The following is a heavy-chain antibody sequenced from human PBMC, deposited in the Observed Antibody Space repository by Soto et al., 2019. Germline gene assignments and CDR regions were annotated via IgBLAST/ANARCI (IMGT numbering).Heavy chain of an antibody. J-gene: IGHJ4*02. Sequence: GGSLRLSCAASGFTFSGHRMTWVRQAPGKGLEWVANIDRDGSGKYYVDSVRGRFTISRDNAEDSLYLQMSSLRVEDTALHYFARIMVANNEYLDHWGQGAWVPVSS. CDR1: GFTFSGHR. V-gene: IGHV3-7*01. CDR3: ARIMVANNEYLDH. D-gene: IGHD2-8*01. CDR2: IDRDGSGK.